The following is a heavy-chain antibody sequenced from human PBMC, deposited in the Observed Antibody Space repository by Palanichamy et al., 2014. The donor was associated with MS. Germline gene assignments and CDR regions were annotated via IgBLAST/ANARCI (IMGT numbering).Heavy chain of an antibody. J-gene: IGHJ6*02. V-gene: IGHV3-23*01. CDR3: AKAGYCSGGSRYVYYYYGMDV. D-gene: IGHD2-15*01. Sequence: EVQLLESGGGLVQPGGSLRLSCAASGFTFSSYAMSWVRQAPGKGLEWVSAISGSGGSTYYADSVKGRFTISRDNSKNTLYLQMNSLRAEDTAVYYCAKAGYCSGGSRYVYYYYGMDVWGQGTTVTVSS. CDR2: ISGSGGST. CDR1: GFTFSSYA.